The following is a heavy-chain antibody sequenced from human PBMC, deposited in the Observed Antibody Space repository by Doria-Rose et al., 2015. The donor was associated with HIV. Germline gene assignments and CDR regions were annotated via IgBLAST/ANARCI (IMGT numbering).Heavy chain of an antibody. Sequence: PGRSLRLSCAASGFTFSSYAMHWVRQAPGKGLEWVAVISYDGTNKYYSDSVKGRFTISRDNSRFTLYLQMNNLRAEDTAVYYCARDWDDYGDFDYWGQGTLVIVSS. CDR3: ARDWDDYGDFDY. J-gene: IGHJ4*02. CDR1: GFTFSSYA. D-gene: IGHD4-17*01. CDR2: ISYDGTNK. V-gene: IGHV3-30-3*01.